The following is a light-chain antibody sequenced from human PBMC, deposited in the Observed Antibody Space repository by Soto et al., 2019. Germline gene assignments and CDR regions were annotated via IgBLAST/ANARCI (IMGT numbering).Light chain of an antibody. V-gene: IGLV2-14*01. CDR2: EVT. Sequence: QSALTQPASVSGSPGQSITISCTGTSSDVGGYNYVSWYQQHPGKAPKLMIYEVTNRPSGVSNRFSGSKSGNTAPLTISGLQAEDEADYYCSSYASSRDVFFGGGTKVTVL. J-gene: IGLJ2*01. CDR3: SSYASSRDVF. CDR1: SSDVGGYNY.